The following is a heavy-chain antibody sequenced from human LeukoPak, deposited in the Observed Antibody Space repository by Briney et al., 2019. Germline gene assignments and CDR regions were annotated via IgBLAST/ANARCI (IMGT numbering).Heavy chain of an antibody. J-gene: IGHJ5*02. Sequence: SETLSLTCTVSGGSIGIDPWSWIRRAPGKKLECIGNIFYSGRTNYNPSLKSRVTISIDTSKNQFSLRLTSVTAAHSPVYYCVRGANLWGQGILVSVSS. CDR1: GGSIGIDP. CDR3: VRGANL. CDR2: IFYSGRT. D-gene: IGHD5-12*01. V-gene: IGHV4-59*01.